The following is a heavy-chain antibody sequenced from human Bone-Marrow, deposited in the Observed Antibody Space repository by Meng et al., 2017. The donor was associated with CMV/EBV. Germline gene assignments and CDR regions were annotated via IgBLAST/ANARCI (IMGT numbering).Heavy chain of an antibody. CDR1: GFTFSDYY. Sequence: GESLKISCAASGFTFSDYYMSWIRQAPGKGLEWVSYISSSGSTIYYADSVKGRFTISRDNAKNSLYLQMNSLRAEDTAVYYCARAAEKYQLNWFDPWGQGTLVTVSS. J-gene: IGHJ5*02. CDR3: ARAAEKYQLNWFDP. D-gene: IGHD2-2*01. CDR2: ISSSGSTI. V-gene: IGHV3-11*04.